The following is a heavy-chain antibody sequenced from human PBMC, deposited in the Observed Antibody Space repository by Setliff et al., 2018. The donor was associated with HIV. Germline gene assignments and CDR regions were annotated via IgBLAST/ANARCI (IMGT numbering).Heavy chain of an antibody. CDR1: GGSFSGYY. Sequence: PSETLSLTCAVYGGSFSGYYWSWIRHPPGKGLEWIGEINHSGSTNYNPSLKSRVTISVDTSKNQFSLKLSSVTAADTAVYYCARGRVDDSSGYYGVVDYYYYYYMDVWGKGTTVTVSS. V-gene: IGHV4-34*01. CDR2: INHSGST. J-gene: IGHJ6*03. CDR3: ARGRVDDSSGYYGVVDYYYYYYMDV. D-gene: IGHD3-22*01.